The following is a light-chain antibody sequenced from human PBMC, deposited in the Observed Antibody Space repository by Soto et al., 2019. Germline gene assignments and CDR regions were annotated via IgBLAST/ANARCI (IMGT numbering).Light chain of an antibody. J-gene: IGLJ1*01. V-gene: IGLV3-21*04. CDR2: YDS. CDR1: NIGSKS. CDR3: QVWDSSSDHYV. Sequence: SYELTRLPSVSVAPGKTARITCGGNNIGSKSVHWYQQKPGQAPVLVIYYDSDRPSGIPERFSGSNSGNTATLTISRVEAGDEADYYCQVWDSSSDHYVFGTGTKLTVL.